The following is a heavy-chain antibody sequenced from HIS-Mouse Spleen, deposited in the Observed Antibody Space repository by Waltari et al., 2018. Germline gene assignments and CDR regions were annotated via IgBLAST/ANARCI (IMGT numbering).Heavy chain of an antibody. J-gene: IGHJ2*01. V-gene: IGHV4-39*07. Sequence: QLQLQESGPGLVKPSETLSLTCTVSGGSISSSSYYLGWIRQPPGKGLGWIGRIYYSGGTYDNPSLKSRVTISVDTSKNQFALKLSSVTAADTAVYYCAREIPYSSSWYDWYFDLWGRGTLVTVSS. D-gene: IGHD6-13*01. CDR2: IYYSGGT. CDR1: GGSISSSSYY. CDR3: AREIPYSSSWYDWYFDL.